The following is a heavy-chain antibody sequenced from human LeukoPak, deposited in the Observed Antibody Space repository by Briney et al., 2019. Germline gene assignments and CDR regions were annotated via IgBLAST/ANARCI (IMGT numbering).Heavy chain of an antibody. V-gene: IGHV3-7*01. Sequence: PGGSLRLSCAASGFTFSSYWMSWVRQAPGKGLEWVANINQGGSEKYYVDSVKGRFTISRDNAKNTLYLQMNSLRAEDTAVYYCARERRKSDAFDIWGQGTMVTVSS. CDR1: GFTFSSYW. J-gene: IGHJ3*02. CDR3: ARERRKSDAFDI. CDR2: INQGGSEK.